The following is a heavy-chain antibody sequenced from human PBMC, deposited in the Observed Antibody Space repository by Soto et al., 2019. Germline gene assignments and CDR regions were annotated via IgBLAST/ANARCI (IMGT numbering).Heavy chain of an antibody. Sequence: QVQLVQSGAEVTNRGASVKVSCKASGYTFTSYGISCERQVHQQALELRGWISAYTGNTKYAQKLQGRFTMTTDTSTSTAYMELGSLGYDDTAVYYCARYIMVGATPPSYLDFWGQGTLVNASA. V-gene: IGHV1-18*01. CDR2: ISAYTGNT. J-gene: IGHJ4*02. CDR3: ARYIMVGATPPSYLDF. CDR1: GYTFTSYG. D-gene: IGHD1-26*01.